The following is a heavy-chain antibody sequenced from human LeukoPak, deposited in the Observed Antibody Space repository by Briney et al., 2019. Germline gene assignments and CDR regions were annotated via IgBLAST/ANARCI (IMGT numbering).Heavy chain of an antibody. CDR3: ARDLTSSGWYYFDY. CDR2: ISGSGGST. J-gene: IGHJ4*02. Sequence: GGSLRLSCAASGFTFSSYAMSWVRQAPGKGLEWVSTISGSGGSTYYADSVKGRLTISRDNSKNTLYLQMNSLRAEDTAVYYCARDLTSSGWYYFDYWGQGTLVTVSS. CDR1: GFTFSSYA. D-gene: IGHD6-19*01. V-gene: IGHV3-23*01.